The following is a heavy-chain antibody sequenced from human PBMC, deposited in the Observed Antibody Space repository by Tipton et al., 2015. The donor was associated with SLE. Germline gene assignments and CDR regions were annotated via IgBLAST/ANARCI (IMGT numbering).Heavy chain of an antibody. CDR1: GDSVSSNSAA. CDR3: ARGFLYDGFQV. CDR2: TYYVSKWYN. D-gene: IGHD2-2*02. V-gene: IGHV6-1*01. J-gene: IGHJ1*01. Sequence: GLVKPSQTLSLTCAISGDSVSSNSAAWNWSRQSPSRGLEWLGRTYYVSKWYNDYAVSVKSRIIINPDTSKNQFSLQLTSVTPEDTAVYYCARGFLYDGFQVWGQGTLVTVSS.